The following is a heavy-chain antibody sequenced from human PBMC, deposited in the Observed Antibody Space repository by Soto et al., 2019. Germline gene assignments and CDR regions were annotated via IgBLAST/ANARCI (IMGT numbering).Heavy chain of an antibody. CDR1: GFSFSSYS. J-gene: IGHJ1*01. Sequence: PGGSLRLSCAASGFSFSSYSISRVRQAPWKGLEWVSDIGGNGGITFYADSVKGRFTISRDNSENTLYLQMNSLRAEDTAVYYCAKVLHSSGSYYKEYVQHWRKGPLLT. CDR3: AKVLHSSGSYYKEYVQH. CDR2: IGGNGGIT. D-gene: IGHD3-22*01. V-gene: IGHV3-23*01.